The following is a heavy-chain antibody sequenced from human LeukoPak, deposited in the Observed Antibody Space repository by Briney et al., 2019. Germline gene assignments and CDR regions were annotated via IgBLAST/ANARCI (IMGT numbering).Heavy chain of an antibody. Sequence: GGSLRLSCAASGFIFSNYAITWIRQAPGKGLEWVSEISGSGESTYYGDSVNGRFTISRDNSKHTLYLQMNSLRAGDTAIYYCAREDWDFDYWGQGTLVTVSS. D-gene: IGHD3-9*01. J-gene: IGHJ4*02. V-gene: IGHV3-23*01. CDR1: GFIFSNYA. CDR3: AREDWDFDY. CDR2: ISGSGEST.